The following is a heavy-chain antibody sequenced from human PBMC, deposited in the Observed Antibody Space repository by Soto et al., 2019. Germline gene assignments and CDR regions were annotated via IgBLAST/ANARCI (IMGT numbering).Heavy chain of an antibody. V-gene: IGHV3-30*18. Sequence: GGSLRLSCAASGFTFSSYGMHWVRQAPGKGLEWVAVISYDGSNKYYADSVKGRFTISRDNSKNTLYLQMNSLRAEDTAVYYFAKDLSAMYSSGWYRAFDYWGQGTLVTVSS. J-gene: IGHJ4*02. CDR3: AKDLSAMYSSGWYRAFDY. D-gene: IGHD6-19*01. CDR1: GFTFSSYG. CDR2: ISYDGSNK.